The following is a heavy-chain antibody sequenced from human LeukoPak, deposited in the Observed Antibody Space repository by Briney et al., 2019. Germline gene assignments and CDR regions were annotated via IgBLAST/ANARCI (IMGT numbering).Heavy chain of an antibody. CDR3: VPYNWHLQPPGFDY. CDR2: ISPTGSTT. J-gene: IGHJ4*02. CDR1: GFTFSSYW. Sequence: LPGGSLRLSCAASGFTFSSYWMNWARQLPGKGLVWVSRISPTGSTTSYADSVKGRFTVSRDNAKNTLYLQMNSLRAEDTAVYYCVPYNWHLQPPGFDYWGQGTLVTVSS. D-gene: IGHD1-20*01. V-gene: IGHV3-74*01.